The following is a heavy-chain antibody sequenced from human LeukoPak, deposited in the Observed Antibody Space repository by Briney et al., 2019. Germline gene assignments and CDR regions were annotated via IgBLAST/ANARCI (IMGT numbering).Heavy chain of an antibody. Sequence: SETLSLTCTVSGGSISSGSYYWSWIRQPAGKGLEWIGRIYTSGSTNYNPSLKSRVTISVDTSKNQFSLKLSSVTAADTAVYYCARGPHHTAMVIPYDYWGQGTLVTVSS. D-gene: IGHD5-18*01. V-gene: IGHV4-61*02. J-gene: IGHJ4*02. CDR2: IYTSGST. CDR1: GGSISSGSYY. CDR3: ARGPHHTAMVIPYDY.